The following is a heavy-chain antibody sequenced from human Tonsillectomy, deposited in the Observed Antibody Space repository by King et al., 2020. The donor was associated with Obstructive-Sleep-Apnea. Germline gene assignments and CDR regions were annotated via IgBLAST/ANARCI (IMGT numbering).Heavy chain of an antibody. CDR2: INHSGST. D-gene: IGHD2-15*01. V-gene: IGHV4-34*01. Sequence: VQLQQWGAGLLKPSETLSLTCAVYGGSFSGYYWSWIRQPPGKGLEWIGEINHSGSTNYNPSLKSRVTISVDTSKNQFSLKLSSVTAADTAVYYCAPMGGRPNWFDPWGQGTLVTVSS. J-gene: IGHJ5*02. CDR3: APMGGRPNWFDP. CDR1: GGSFSGYY.